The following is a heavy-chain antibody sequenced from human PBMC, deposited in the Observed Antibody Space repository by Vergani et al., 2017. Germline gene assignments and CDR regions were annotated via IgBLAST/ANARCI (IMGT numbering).Heavy chain of an antibody. V-gene: IGHV4-4*07. J-gene: IGHJ6*02. Sequence: QVQLEESGPGLVKPSETLSLTCTVSGGSFNTYYWRWIRQSPGKGLEWIGRVYTSGMTNYNPSLKSRVTILVDRSKSQLSLKLTSVTAGDTAVYFCARELSYYYGSGSDDYNPYYYECMDVWGPGTTVTVSS. CDR3: ARELSYYYGSGSDDYNPYYYECMDV. CDR1: GGSFNTYY. D-gene: IGHD3-10*01. CDR2: VYTSGMT.